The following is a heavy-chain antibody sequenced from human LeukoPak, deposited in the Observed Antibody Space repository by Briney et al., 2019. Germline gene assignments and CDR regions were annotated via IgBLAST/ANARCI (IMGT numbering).Heavy chain of an antibody. CDR2: MNPNSGST. J-gene: IGHJ3*02. V-gene: IGHV1-8*01. Sequence: ASVKVSCKASGYTFTSYDINWVRQATGQGLEWMGWMNPNSGSTGYAQKFQGRVTMTRNTSISTAYMELSSLRSEDTAVYYCATLMELVNDAFDIWGQGTMVTVSS. D-gene: IGHD2-8*01. CDR1: GYTFTSYD. CDR3: ATLMELVNDAFDI.